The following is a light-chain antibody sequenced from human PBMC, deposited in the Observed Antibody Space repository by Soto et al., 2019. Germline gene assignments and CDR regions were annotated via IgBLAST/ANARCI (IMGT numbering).Light chain of an antibody. CDR1: QRVSSSL. V-gene: IGKV3-20*01. CDR2: GAT. Sequence: DIVLTQSPGTLSLSPGERATLSCRASQRVSSSLLAWYQQKPGQAPRLVVSGATYRATGIPDRFSGSGSGTDLNLTISRLEPEDFTVYYCQQYSNSLTFGQGTKLEIK. CDR3: QQYSNSLT. J-gene: IGKJ2*01.